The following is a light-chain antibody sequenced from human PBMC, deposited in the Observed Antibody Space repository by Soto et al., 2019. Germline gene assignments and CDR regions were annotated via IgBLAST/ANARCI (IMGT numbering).Light chain of an antibody. V-gene: IGKV3-15*01. CDR3: QQYNNWPPAWT. Sequence: EIARTQSPATLSVSPGYRSTLSGLARQSVRSNLAWYQQKPGPSPRLLLYGASTRATGIPARFSGSGSGTQFTRTISSLQSEDFAVYYCQQYNNWPPAWTFGQGTKVDIK. CDR1: QSVRSN. J-gene: IGKJ1*01. CDR2: GAS.